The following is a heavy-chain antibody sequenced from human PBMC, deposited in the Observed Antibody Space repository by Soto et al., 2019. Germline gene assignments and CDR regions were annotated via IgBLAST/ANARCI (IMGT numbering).Heavy chain of an antibody. D-gene: IGHD2-2*01. Sequence: QVQLVESGGGVVQPGRSLKLSCVVSGFTFNNFGMHWVRQAPGKGLEWVAVISKDGTNTAYADSVKDRLAISRDNSKNTVYLQIDSLTSEDTGFYYCARGQLLFPFDPWGQGTLVTVSS. J-gene: IGHJ5*02. V-gene: IGHV3-30*03. CDR2: ISKDGTNT. CDR1: GFTFNNFG. CDR3: ARGQLLFPFDP.